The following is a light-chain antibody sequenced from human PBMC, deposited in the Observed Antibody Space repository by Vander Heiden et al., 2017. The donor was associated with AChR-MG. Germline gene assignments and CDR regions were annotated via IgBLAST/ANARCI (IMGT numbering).Light chain of an antibody. CDR1: QTVGGW. Sequence: DIRMTQSPSTLSAYVGDRVTITCRASQTVGGWLAWYQQKPGKAPKLLIYQVSNLESGVPSRFSGSGSGDEFSLTISRLQPDDFATYYCQQYRDYWAFGQGTRVEIK. CDR3: QQYRDYWA. J-gene: IGKJ1*01. CDR2: QVS. V-gene: IGKV1-5*03.